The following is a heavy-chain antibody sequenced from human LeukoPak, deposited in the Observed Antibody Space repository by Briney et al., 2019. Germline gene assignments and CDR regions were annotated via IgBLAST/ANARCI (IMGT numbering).Heavy chain of an antibody. J-gene: IGHJ6*02. CDR2: ISHDGSNK. V-gene: IGHV3-30*18. CDR3: AKGSGGFYSPDYYYYNMNV. CDR1: GFTFSNYG. D-gene: IGHD2-15*01. Sequence: GGSLRLSCAASGFTFSNYGMHWVRQAPGKGLEWVAVISHDGSNKFYVDSVKGRFTISRDISKNTLYLQMNSLRAEDTAVYYCAKGSGGFYSPDYYYYNMNVWGQGTTVTVSS.